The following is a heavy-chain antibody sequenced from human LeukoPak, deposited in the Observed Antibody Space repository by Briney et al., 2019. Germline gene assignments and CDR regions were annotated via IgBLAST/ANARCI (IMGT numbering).Heavy chain of an antibody. Sequence: PSETLSLTCTVPGGSISSSNYYWGWIRQPPGKGLEWIGSIYYSGRTDYNPSLKSRVSISVDTSKNQFSLKPNSVTAADTAVYYCARQYSSNWYTYWGQGTLVTVSS. CDR3: ARQYSSNWYTY. CDR1: GGSISSSNYY. V-gene: IGHV4-39*01. J-gene: IGHJ4*02. CDR2: IYYSGRT. D-gene: IGHD6-13*01.